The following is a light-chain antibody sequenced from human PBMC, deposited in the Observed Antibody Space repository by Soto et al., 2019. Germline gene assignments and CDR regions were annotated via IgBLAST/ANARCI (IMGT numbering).Light chain of an antibody. Sequence: DIQMTQSPSSLSVSVGDRITITCRASQSITNYLNWYQQKPGKAPKLLVYAASSLQSGVPSRFSGNGSGTDFTLTISSLQPEDFASDYCQQSDSYPYTFGQGTKLEIK. CDR3: QQSDSYPYT. J-gene: IGKJ2*01. V-gene: IGKV1-39*01. CDR1: QSITNY. CDR2: AAS.